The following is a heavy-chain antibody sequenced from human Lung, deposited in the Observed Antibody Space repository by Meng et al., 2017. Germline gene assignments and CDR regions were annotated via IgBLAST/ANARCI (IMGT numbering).Heavy chain of an antibody. CDR2: INHSGST. CDR3: ARPKQANWYFDL. CDR1: GGSFSGYY. J-gene: IGHJ2*01. D-gene: IGHD1/OR15-1a*01. V-gene: IGHV4-34*01. Sequence: VHLQRRAAGLLKPSETLSLTCAVDGGSFSGYYWSWIRQPPGKGLEWIGEINHSGSTNYNPSLKSRVTISVDTSKNQFSLKLSSVTAADTAVYFCARPKQANWYFDLWGRGTLVTVSS.